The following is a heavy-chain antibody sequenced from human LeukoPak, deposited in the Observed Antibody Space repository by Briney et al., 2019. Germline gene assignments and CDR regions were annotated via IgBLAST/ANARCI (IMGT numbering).Heavy chain of an antibody. D-gene: IGHD3-3*01. CDR3: ASARGIFGVVTIDY. J-gene: IGHJ4*02. CDR1: GGSISSYY. Sequence: PSETLSLTCTVSGGSISSYYWSWIRQPPGKGLEWIGYIYYSGSTKYNPSLKSRVTISVDTPKKQFSPKLSSVTAADTAVYYCASARGIFGVVTIDYWGQGTLVTVSS. CDR2: IYYSGST. V-gene: IGHV4-59*01.